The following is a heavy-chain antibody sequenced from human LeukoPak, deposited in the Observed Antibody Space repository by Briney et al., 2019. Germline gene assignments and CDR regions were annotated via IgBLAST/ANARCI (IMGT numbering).Heavy chain of an antibody. CDR1: GFTFSDYY. CDR3: AREGRNWYSYGTHRHYYYMDV. J-gene: IGHJ6*03. CDR2: INSGDSTV. D-gene: IGHD5-18*01. V-gene: IGHV3-11*01. Sequence: GGSLRLSCAASGFTFSDYYMSWIRQAPGKGLEWVSYINSGDSTVYYADSVKGRFTISRDNAKNSLYLQMSSLRVEDTAVYYCAREGRNWYSYGTHRHYYYMDVWGKGTTVTVSS.